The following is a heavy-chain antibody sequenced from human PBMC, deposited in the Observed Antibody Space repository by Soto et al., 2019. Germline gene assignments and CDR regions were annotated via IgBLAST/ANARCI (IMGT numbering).Heavy chain of an antibody. CDR2: ISYDGSNK. V-gene: IGHV3-30*18. Sequence: PGGSLRLSCPASVFTVSSYGMHWVRQAPGKGLEWVAVISYDGSNKYYADSVKGRFTISRDNSKNTLYLQMNSLRAEDTAVYYCAKEGRTKRYYDFWGGYYDFDYWGQGTLVTVSS. D-gene: IGHD3-3*01. J-gene: IGHJ4*02. CDR1: VFTVSSYG. CDR3: AKEGRTKRYYDFWGGYYDFDY.